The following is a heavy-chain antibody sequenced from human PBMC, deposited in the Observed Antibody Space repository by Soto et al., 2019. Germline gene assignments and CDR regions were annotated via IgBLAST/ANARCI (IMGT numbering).Heavy chain of an antibody. V-gene: IGHV4-31*03. Sequence: SLTCTVSGDSISGGASFWSWIRQPPGKGLEWIANVYYSGSSYYNPSLKSRLTISVDTTKNQFSLQLKSTTAADTAVYYCAKLSCTSSTCYFPGWFDPWGQGTLVTVSS. CDR2: VYYSGSS. CDR3: AKLSCTSSTCYFPGWFDP. J-gene: IGHJ5*02. CDR1: GDSISGGASF. D-gene: IGHD2-2*01.